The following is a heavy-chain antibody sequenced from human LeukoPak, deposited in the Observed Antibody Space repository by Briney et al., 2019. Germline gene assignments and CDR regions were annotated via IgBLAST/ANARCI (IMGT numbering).Heavy chain of an antibody. J-gene: IGHJ2*01. CDR2: INPSGGST. CDR3: ARDPSSSWCQSSLWYFDL. Sequence: ASVKVSCKASGYTFTSYYMHWVRQAPGQGLEWMGIINPSGGSTSYAQKFQGRFTISRDNAKNSLYLQMNSLRAEDTAVYYCARDPSSSWCQSSLWYFDLWGRGTLVTVSS. D-gene: IGHD6-13*01. V-gene: IGHV1-46*01. CDR1: GYTFTSYY.